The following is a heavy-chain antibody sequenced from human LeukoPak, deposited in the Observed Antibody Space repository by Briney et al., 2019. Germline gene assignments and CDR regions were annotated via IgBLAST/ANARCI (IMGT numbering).Heavy chain of an antibody. CDR3: AGVVRYDSSDPSLDY. J-gene: IGHJ4*02. Sequence: PGGSLRLSCAASGFTFTDYWMSWIRQAPGKGLEWISYISISGGTIYYAESVKGRFTISRDNAKSSLYLQMNSLRGEDTAVYYCAGVVRYDSSDPSLDYWGQGTLVTVSS. V-gene: IGHV3-11*04. CDR1: GFTFTDYW. CDR2: ISISGGTI. D-gene: IGHD3-22*01.